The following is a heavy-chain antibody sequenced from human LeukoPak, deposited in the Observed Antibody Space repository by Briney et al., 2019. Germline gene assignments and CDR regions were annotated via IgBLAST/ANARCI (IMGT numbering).Heavy chain of an antibody. J-gene: IGHJ5*02. D-gene: IGHD2-8*01. CDR1: GGSISSDY. CDR3: ARGNNNDLLAWFEP. CDR2: IYYSGST. Sequence: PSETLSLTCSVSGGSISSDYWSWIRQPPGKGLEWIGYIYYSGSTNYNPSLKSRVTISVDTSKNQFSLKLSSVTAADTAVYYCARGNNNDLLAWFEPWGQGTLVTVSS. V-gene: IGHV4-59*01.